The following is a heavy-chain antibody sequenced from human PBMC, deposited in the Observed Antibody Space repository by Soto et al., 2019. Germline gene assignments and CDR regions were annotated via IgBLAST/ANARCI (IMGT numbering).Heavy chain of an antibody. D-gene: IGHD6-13*01. CDR2: ISSSSSYI. V-gene: IGHV3-21*01. CDR1: GFTFSSYS. Sequence: PGGSLRLSCAASGFTFSSYSMNWVRQAPGKGLEWVSSISSSSSYIYYADSVKGRFTISRDNAKNSLYLQMNSLRAEDTAVYYCARDIATYSSSGYRPAHLGWFDPWGKGTMVNVSS. J-gene: IGHJ5*02. CDR3: ARDIATYSSSGYRPAHLGWFDP.